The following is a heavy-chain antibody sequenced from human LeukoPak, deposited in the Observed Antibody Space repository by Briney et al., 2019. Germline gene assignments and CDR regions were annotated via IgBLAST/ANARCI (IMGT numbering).Heavy chain of an antibody. V-gene: IGHV3-21*01. CDR1: RFTFNTYA. Sequence: GGSLRLSCAASRFTFNTYAVNWVRQAPGKGLEWVSSISSSSSYIYYADSVKGRFTISRDNAKNSLYLQMNSLRAEDTAVYYCARDRPGIAVAGPDYWGQGTLVTVSS. CDR3: ARDRPGIAVAGPDY. D-gene: IGHD6-19*01. CDR2: ISSSSSYI. J-gene: IGHJ4*02.